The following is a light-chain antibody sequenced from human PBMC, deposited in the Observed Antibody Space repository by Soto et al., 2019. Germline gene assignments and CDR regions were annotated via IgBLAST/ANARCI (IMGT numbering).Light chain of an antibody. V-gene: IGKV3-15*01. CDR3: QQYNTLNT. Sequence: EIAMTQSQAPLSVSPGQRATLSCRASQNVNSNLAWYQQKPGHAPSLLMYNVSTRATGFPARFSGSGSGTEFTLTISSLQSEDSAIYYCQQYNTLNTFGQGTKLEIK. CDR1: QNVNSN. J-gene: IGKJ2*01. CDR2: NVS.